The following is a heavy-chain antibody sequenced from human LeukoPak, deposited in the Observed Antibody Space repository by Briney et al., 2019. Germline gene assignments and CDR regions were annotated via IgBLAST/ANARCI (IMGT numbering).Heavy chain of an antibody. J-gene: IGHJ6*03. D-gene: IGHD4-17*01. CDR2: INPNSGGT. Sequence: ASVTVSCKASGYTFSGYYMHWVRQAPGQGLEWMGWINPNSGGTNYAQKFQGRVTMTRDTSISTAYMELSRLRSDDTAVYYCARCPTTTVTSAKYYYYYMDVWGKGTTVTVSS. V-gene: IGHV1-2*02. CDR1: GYTFSGYY. CDR3: ARCPTTTVTSAKYYYYYMDV.